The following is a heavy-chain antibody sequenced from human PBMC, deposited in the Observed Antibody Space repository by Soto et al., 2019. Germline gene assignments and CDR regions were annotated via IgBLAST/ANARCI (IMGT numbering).Heavy chain of an antibody. Sequence: GGSLRLSCAASGFTFSSYAMSWVRQAPGKGLEWVSAISGSGGSTYYADSVKGRFTISRDNSKNTLYLQMNSLRAEDTAVYYCAKDTYSYDSSGYYSPSFDYWGQGTLVTVSS. CDR3: AKDTYSYDSSGYYSPSFDY. J-gene: IGHJ4*02. CDR1: GFTFSSYA. D-gene: IGHD3-22*01. CDR2: ISGSGGST. V-gene: IGHV3-23*01.